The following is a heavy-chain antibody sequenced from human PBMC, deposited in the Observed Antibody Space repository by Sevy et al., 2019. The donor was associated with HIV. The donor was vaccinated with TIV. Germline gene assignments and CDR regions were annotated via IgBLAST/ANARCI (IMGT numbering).Heavy chain of an antibody. V-gene: IGHV3-33*05. D-gene: IGHD2-15*01. J-gene: IGHJ3*01. CDR3: AEDFYLGARLGGFDV. CDR2: ISYDENDK. CDR1: GFIFNDYG. Sequence: GGSLRLSCAASGFIFNDYGMHWVRQAPGKGLEWLAVISYDENDKYYAYSVKGRFTISRDNSKNTLYLEMDSLRADDTTVYYCAEDFYLGARLGGFDVWGQGTMVTVSS.